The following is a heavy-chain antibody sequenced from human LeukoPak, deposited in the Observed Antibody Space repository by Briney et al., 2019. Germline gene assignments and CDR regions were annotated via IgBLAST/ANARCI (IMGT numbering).Heavy chain of an antibody. J-gene: IGHJ5*02. CDR2: IYYSGST. CDR3: ARGRTVGAYNWFDP. CDR1: GGSISSSSYY. V-gene: IGHV4-39*02. D-gene: IGHD1-26*01. Sequence: SETLSLTCTVSGGSISSSSYYWGWIRQPPGKGLEWIGSIYYSGSTYYNPSLKSRVTISVDTSKNNFSLRVSSVTAADTAVYYCARGRTVGAYNWFDPWGQGTLVTVSS.